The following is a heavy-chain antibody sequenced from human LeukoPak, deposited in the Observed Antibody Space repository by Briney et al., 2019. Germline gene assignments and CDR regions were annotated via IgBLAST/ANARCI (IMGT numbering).Heavy chain of an antibody. Sequence: PSETLSLTCTVSGGSISSYYWSWIRQPPGKGLEWIGYIYYSGSTNYNPSLKSRVTISVDTSKNQFSLKLSSVTAADTAVYYCARGGWFGELYMDYWGQGTLVTVSS. CDR2: IYYSGST. CDR3: ARGGWFGELYMDY. D-gene: IGHD3-10*01. J-gene: IGHJ4*02. CDR1: GGSISSYY. V-gene: IGHV4-59*01.